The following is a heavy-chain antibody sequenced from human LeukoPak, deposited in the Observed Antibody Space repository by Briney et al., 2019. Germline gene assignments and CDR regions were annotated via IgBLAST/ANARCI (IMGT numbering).Heavy chain of an antibody. Sequence: PGGSLRLSCAASGFTFSKYWMQWVRQAPGKGLEWVAVIKEDGSEIHYVDSVKGRFTISRDNSKNTLYLQMNSLRAEDTAVYYCARDMGSYPDYWGQGTLVTVSS. CDR1: GFTFSKYW. V-gene: IGHV3-7*01. CDR2: IKEDGSEI. D-gene: IGHD3-10*01. J-gene: IGHJ4*02. CDR3: ARDMGSYPDY.